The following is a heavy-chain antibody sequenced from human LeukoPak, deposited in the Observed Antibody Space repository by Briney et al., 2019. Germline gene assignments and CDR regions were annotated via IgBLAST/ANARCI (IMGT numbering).Heavy chain of an antibody. CDR1: GFTFSSYW. Sequence: GGSLRLSCAASGFTFSSYWMSWVRQAPGKGLEWVANIKQDGSEKYYVDSVKGRFTISRDNAKSSLYLQMNSLRAEDTAVYYCARIAVQGAFDIWGQGTMVTVSS. D-gene: IGHD2-21*01. V-gene: IGHV3-7*01. J-gene: IGHJ3*02. CDR3: ARIAVQGAFDI. CDR2: IKQDGSEK.